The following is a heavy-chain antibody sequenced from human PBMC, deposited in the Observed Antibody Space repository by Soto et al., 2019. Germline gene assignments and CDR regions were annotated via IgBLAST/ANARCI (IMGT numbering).Heavy chain of an antibody. V-gene: IGHV3-23*01. CDR1: GFPFSNHA. Sequence: EVQLFESGGDFVQPGRSLRLSCAASGFPFSNHAMSWVRQAPGKGLEWLSAISATGGSTYYADSVRGRFSISRDNSKNTVFLQMDSLTAEDTAVYFCAKNYNWNFVVEYWGRGTLVTVS. J-gene: IGHJ4*02. CDR3: AKNYNWNFVVEY. D-gene: IGHD1-7*01. CDR2: ISATGGST.